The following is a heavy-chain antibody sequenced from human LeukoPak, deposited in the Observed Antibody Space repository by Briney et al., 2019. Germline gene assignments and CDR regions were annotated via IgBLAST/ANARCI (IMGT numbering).Heavy chain of an antibody. D-gene: IGHD2-2*01. CDR3: ARGVVPAAINFDY. CDR1: GGSFSGYY. V-gene: IGHV4-34*01. CDR2: INHSGST. J-gene: IGHJ4*02. Sequence: PSETLSLTCAVYGGSFSGYYWSWIRQPPGKGLEWIGEINHSGSTNYNPSLKSRVTISVDTSKNQFSLKLSSVTAADTAVYYCARGVVPAAINFDYWGQGTLVTVSS.